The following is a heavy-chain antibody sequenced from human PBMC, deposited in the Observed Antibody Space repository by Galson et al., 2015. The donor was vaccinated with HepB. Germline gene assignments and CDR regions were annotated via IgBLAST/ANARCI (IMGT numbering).Heavy chain of an antibody. J-gene: IGHJ4*02. Sequence: SLRLSCAASGFTFSVYSMTWVRQGPGKGLEWVSGITGSGGGTYYADSVKGRFTVSRDNSKNTLYLQMNSLRAEDTAVYYCARDLGYWGQGTLVTVSS. CDR1: GFTFSVYS. CDR3: ARDLGY. V-gene: IGHV3-23*01. CDR2: ITGSGGGT.